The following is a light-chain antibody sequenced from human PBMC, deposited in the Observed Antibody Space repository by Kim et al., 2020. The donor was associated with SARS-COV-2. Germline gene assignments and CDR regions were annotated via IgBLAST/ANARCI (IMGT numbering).Light chain of an antibody. CDR3: QQSYSTPRT. Sequence: ATVGARVTITCRASQSISSYLNWDQQKPGKAPKLLIYAASSLQSGVPSRFSGSGSGTDFTLTISSLQPEDFATYYCQQSYSTPRTFGQGTKVDIK. J-gene: IGKJ1*01. CDR1: QSISSY. V-gene: IGKV1-39*01. CDR2: AAS.